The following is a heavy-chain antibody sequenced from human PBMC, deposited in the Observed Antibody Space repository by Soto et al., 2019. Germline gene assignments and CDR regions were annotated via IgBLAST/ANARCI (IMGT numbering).Heavy chain of an antibody. Sequence: PGGSLRLSCEVSGLSVSSNYMTWVRQAPGKGLEWVSVIYSGGFTYYADSVKDRFTISRDNSRNTLYLQMNSLRAEDTAVYYCAREDVKVFQVGGLDVWGQGTTVTVSS. CDR1: GLSVSSNY. CDR3: AREDVKVFQVGGLDV. V-gene: IGHV3-66*01. J-gene: IGHJ6*02. CDR2: IYSGGFT.